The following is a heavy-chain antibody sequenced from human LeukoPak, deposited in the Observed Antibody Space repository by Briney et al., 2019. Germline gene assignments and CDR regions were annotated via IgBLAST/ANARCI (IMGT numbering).Heavy chain of an antibody. V-gene: IGHV4-39*07. CDR1: GGSISSSSYY. J-gene: IGHJ3*02. CDR3: AREGARWEPSFSAFDI. Sequence: NPSETLSLTCTVSGGSISSSSYYWGWIRQPPGKGLEWIGSIYYSGSTYYNPSLKSRVSISVDTSKNQFSLKLSSVTAADTAVYYCAREGARWEPSFSAFDIWGQGTMVTVSS. D-gene: IGHD1-26*01. CDR2: IYYSGST.